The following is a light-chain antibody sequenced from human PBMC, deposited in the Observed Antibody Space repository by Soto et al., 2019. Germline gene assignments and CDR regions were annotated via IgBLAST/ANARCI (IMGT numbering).Light chain of an antibody. V-gene: IGLV2-14*01. J-gene: IGLJ1*01. Sequence: QSALTQPVSVSGSPGQSITMSCTGTSSDVGAYNYVYWYRQHPGKAPKLIIYDVSNRPSGVSNRFSGSKSGNTASLIISGLQAEDEADYYCTSYTSSSGSVFGTGTKVTVL. CDR1: SSDVGAYNY. CDR2: DVS. CDR3: TSYTSSSGSV.